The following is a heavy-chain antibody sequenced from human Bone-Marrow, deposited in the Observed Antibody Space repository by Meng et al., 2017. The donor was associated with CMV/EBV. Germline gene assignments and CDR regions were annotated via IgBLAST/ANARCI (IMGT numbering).Heavy chain of an antibody. V-gene: IGHV3-9*01. CDR3: ARAAEKYQLNWFDP. D-gene: IGHD2-2*01. J-gene: IGHJ5*02. Sequence: SLKISCAASGFTFDDYAMHWVRQAPGKGLEWVSGISWNSGSIGYADSVKGRFTISRDNAKNSLYLQMNSLRAEDTAVYYCARAAEKYQLNWFDPWGQGTLVTVSS. CDR2: ISWNSGSI. CDR1: GFTFDDYA.